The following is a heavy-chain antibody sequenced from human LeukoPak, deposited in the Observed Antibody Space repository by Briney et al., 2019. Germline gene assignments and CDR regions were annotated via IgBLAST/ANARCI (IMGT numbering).Heavy chain of an antibody. D-gene: IGHD5-18*01. CDR2: IYYSGST. J-gene: IGHJ4*02. V-gene: IGHV4-61*01. CDR1: GGSVSSGSYY. CDR3: AREAMYSYGNNFDY. Sequence: SETLSLTCTVSGGSVSSGSYYWSWIRQPPGKGLEWIGYIYYSGSTSYNPSLKSRVTISVDTSKNQFPLKLSSVTAADTAVYHCAREAMYSYGNNFDYWGQGTLVTVSS.